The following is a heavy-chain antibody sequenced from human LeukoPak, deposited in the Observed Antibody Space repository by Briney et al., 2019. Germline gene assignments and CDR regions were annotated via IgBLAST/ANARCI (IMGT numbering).Heavy chain of an antibody. Sequence: GGSLRLSCAASEFTFSNYALHWVRQAPGKGLEWVAVISYDGSNKYYADSVKGRFTISRDNSKNTLFLQMNSLRAEDTAVYYCARGAPQYSMSSSWFDPWGQGTLVTVSS. CDR1: EFTFSNYA. J-gene: IGHJ5*02. D-gene: IGHD6-6*01. CDR3: ARGAPQYSMSSSWFDP. CDR2: ISYDGSNK. V-gene: IGHV3-30-3*01.